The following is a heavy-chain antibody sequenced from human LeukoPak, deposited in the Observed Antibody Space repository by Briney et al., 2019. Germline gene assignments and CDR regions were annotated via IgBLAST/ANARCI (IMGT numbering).Heavy chain of an antibody. D-gene: IGHD6-13*01. CDR1: GGTFSSYA. Sequence: GASVKVSCKASGGTFSSYAISWVRQAPGQGLEWMGRIIPIFGTATYAQKFQGRVTITTDESTSTSYMELSSLRSEDTAVYYCARDCNYGSSCGTPSLFDYWGQGTLVTVSS. CDR2: IIPIFGTA. CDR3: ARDCNYGSSCGTPSLFDY. V-gene: IGHV1-69*05. J-gene: IGHJ4*02.